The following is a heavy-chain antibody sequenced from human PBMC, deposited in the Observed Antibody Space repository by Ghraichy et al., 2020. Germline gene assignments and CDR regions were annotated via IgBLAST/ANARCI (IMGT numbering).Heavy chain of an antibody. CDR3: AKDQNYYGSGSYCDY. Sequence: GGSLRLSCAASGFALSSYGMHWVRQAPGKGLEWVAFIRDDGGNTYYADSVKGRFTISRDNSKNTLYLQMNSLRAEDTAVYYCAKDQNYYGSGSYCDYWGQGTLVTVSS. J-gene: IGHJ4*02. CDR2: IRDDGGNT. D-gene: IGHD3-10*01. V-gene: IGHV3-30*02. CDR1: GFALSSYG.